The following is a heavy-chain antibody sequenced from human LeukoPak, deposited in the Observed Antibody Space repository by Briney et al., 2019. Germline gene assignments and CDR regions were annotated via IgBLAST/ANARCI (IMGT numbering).Heavy chain of an antibody. CDR2: ISGSGGST. CDR1: GFTFSSYA. CDR3: AKDRGSGWSGFFDY. J-gene: IGHJ4*02. Sequence: GGSLRLSCAASGFTFSSYAMSWVRQAPGKGLEGVSGISGSGGSTYYADSVKGRFTISRDNSKNTLYLQMNSLRAEDTAVYYCAKDRGSGWSGFFDYWGQGTLVTVSS. V-gene: IGHV3-23*01. D-gene: IGHD6-19*01.